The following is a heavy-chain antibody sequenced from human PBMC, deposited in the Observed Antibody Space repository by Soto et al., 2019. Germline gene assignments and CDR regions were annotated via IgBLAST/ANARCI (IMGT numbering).Heavy chain of an antibody. CDR1: GFTFSSYA. D-gene: IGHD6-19*01. V-gene: IGHV3-23*01. J-gene: IGHJ4*02. CDR2: ISGSGGST. CDR3: AKDPSQWLVPQEVE. Sequence: EVQLLESGGGLVQPGGSLRLSCAASGFTFSSYAMSWVRQAPGKGLEWVSAISGSGGSTYYADSVKGRFTITRDNSKNTLYLQMNSLRAEDTAVYYCAKDPSQWLVPQEVEWGQGTLVTVSS.